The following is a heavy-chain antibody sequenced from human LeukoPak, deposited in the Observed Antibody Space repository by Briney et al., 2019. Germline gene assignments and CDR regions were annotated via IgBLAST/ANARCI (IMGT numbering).Heavy chain of an antibody. Sequence: ASVEVSCKASGYTSNSYDIHWVRQAPGQGLEWMGIINADTGTTAYAQQFQGRVAMTSDKSTITVYMELSSLRFEDTAVYYCARADSFPGVAIPAYWSQGTLVSVPS. J-gene: IGHJ4*02. CDR3: ARADSFPGVAIPAY. D-gene: IGHD3-3*01. CDR1: GYTSNSYD. V-gene: IGHV1-46*02. CDR2: INADTGTT.